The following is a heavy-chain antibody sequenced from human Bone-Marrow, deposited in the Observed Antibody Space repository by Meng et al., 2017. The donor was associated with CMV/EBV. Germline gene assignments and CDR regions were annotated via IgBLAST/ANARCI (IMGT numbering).Heavy chain of an antibody. CDR3: ARDDYDFWSGYPKYFQH. CDR1: GYTFTSYG. J-gene: IGHJ1*01. CDR2: ISAYNGST. V-gene: IGHV1-18*01. D-gene: IGHD3-3*01. Sequence: QVQVGQSGAGGKRPGASVKVSCKASGYTFTSYGSSWVRQAPGQGLEWMGWISAYNGSTNYAQKLQGRVTITTDTYTSTAYMELRSLRSDDTAVYYCARDDYDFWSGYPKYFQHWGQGTLVTVSS.